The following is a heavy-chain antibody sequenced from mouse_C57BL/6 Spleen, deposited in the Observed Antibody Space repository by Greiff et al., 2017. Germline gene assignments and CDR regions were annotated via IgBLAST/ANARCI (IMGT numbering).Heavy chain of an antibody. CDR3: ARGKSYYSNYEDY. Sequence: EVKLQESGPGLVKPSQSLSLTCSVTGYSITSGYYWNWIRQFPGNKLEWMGYISYDGSNNYNPSLKNRNSITRDTSKNQFFLKLNSVTTEDTATYYCARGKSYYSNYEDYWGQGTTLTVSS. CDR1: GYSITSGYY. J-gene: IGHJ2*01. V-gene: IGHV3-6*01. D-gene: IGHD2-5*01. CDR2: ISYDGSN.